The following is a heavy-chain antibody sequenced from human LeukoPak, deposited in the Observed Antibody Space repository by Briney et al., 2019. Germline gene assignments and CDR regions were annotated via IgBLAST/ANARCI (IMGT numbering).Heavy chain of an antibody. D-gene: IGHD4-17*01. CDR2: IKSKTDGGTT. Sequence: GGSLRLPCAASGFTFSSYAMSWVRQAPGKGLEWVGRIKSKTDGGTTDYAAPVKGRFTISRDDSKNTLYLQMNSLKTEDTAVYYCTGYGDYGDYWGQGTLVTVSS. J-gene: IGHJ4*02. V-gene: IGHV3-15*01. CDR3: TGYGDYGDY. CDR1: GFTFSSYA.